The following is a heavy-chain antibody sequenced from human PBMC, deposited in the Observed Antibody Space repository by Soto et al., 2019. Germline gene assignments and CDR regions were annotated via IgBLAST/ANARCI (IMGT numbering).Heavy chain of an antibody. D-gene: IGHD5-18*01. V-gene: IGHV1-2*02. CDR3: ARDGGHSSYGVDP. J-gene: IGHJ5*02. Sequence: ASVKVSCKASGYTFTGYCMHWVRQAPGQGLEWMGWINPNSGGTNYAQKFQGRVTMTRDTSISTAYMELSRLRSDDTAVYYCARDGGHSSYGVDPWGQGTLVTVSS. CDR2: INPNSGGT. CDR1: GYTFTGYC.